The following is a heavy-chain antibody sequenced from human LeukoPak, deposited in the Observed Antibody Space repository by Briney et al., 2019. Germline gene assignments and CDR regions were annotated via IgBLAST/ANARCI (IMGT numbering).Heavy chain of an antibody. Sequence: ASVKVSCKASGYTFTGYYMHWVRQAPGQGLEWMGWINPNSGGTNSAQKFQGRVTMTRDTSISTAYMELSRLRSDDTAVYYCARTLLWFGELIDYWGQGTLVTVSS. D-gene: IGHD3-10*01. V-gene: IGHV1-2*02. CDR3: ARTLLWFGELIDY. CDR2: INPNSGGT. CDR1: GYTFTGYY. J-gene: IGHJ4*02.